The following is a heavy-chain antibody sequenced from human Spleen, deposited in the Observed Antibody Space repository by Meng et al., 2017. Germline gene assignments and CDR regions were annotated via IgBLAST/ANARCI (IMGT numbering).Heavy chain of an antibody. V-gene: IGHV3-21*06. CDR1: GFSFSSFY. CDR3: ARRPDY. Sequence: ETLSLTCAASGFSFSSFYMDWVRQSPGKGLEWVSSISGGSNYISYADSLQGRFTISRDNAKNSLYLQMTNLRAEDTGFYYCARRPDYWGRGVLVTVSS. J-gene: IGHJ4*02. CDR2: ISGGSNYI.